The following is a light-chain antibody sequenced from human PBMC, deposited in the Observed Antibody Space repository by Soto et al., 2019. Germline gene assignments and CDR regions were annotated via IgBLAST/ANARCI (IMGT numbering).Light chain of an antibody. Sequence: QSMLTQPASVSGSPGQSITISCTGTSSDVGGYNYVSWYQQHPGKAPKLMIYDVSNRPSGVSNRFSGSKSGNTASLTISGLQAEDEADYYCSSYTSSRTLVFGTGTKGTV. CDR2: DVS. V-gene: IGLV2-14*01. CDR1: SSDVGGYNY. CDR3: SSYTSSRTLV. J-gene: IGLJ1*01.